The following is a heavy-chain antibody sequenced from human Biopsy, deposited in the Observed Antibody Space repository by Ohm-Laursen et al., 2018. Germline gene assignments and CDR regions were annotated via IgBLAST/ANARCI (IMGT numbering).Heavy chain of an antibody. V-gene: IGHV4-31*01. CDR1: GDSVTKYY. CDR3: ARGDYFDSNGYFWFDP. D-gene: IGHD3-22*01. J-gene: IGHJ5*02. Sequence: SDTLSLTCTVSGDSVTKYYWNWIRHHPGKGLEWIGYIFNSANTYYNPSLKNLITISGDTSKNQFSLKLNSVTAADTAVYYCARGDYFDSNGYFWFDPWGQGTLVTVSS. CDR2: IFNSANT.